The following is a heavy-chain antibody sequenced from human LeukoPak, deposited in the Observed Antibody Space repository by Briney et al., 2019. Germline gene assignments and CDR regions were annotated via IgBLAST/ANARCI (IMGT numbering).Heavy chain of an antibody. CDR2: MNPNSGNT. D-gene: IGHD3-3*01. J-gene: IGHJ4*02. CDR1: GGTFSSYA. Sequence: ASVKVSCKASGGTFSSYAISWVRQATGQGLEWMGWMNPNSGNTGYAQKFQGRVTITRNTSISTAYMELSSLRSEDTAVYYCARGSLHYDFWSGSPRVRYFDYWGQGTLVTVSS. V-gene: IGHV1-8*03. CDR3: ARGSLHYDFWSGSPRVRYFDY.